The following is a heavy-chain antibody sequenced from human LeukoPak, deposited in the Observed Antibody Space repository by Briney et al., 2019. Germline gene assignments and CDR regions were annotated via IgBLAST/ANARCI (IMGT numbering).Heavy chain of an antibody. Sequence: PSETLSLTCGVSSEFFSGYYWGWIRQPPGKGLEWIGDINDSGTTKYNPTLKSRVTISIDPSKKQFSLKMKSVTAADTAVYYCARARVSEYWGQGTLVTVSS. V-gene: IGHV4-34*01. CDR1: SEFFSGYY. D-gene: IGHD6-13*01. CDR3: ARARVSEY. CDR2: INDSGTT. J-gene: IGHJ4*02.